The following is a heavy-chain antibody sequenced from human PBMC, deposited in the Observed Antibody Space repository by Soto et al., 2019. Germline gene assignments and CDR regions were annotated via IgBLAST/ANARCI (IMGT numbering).Heavy chain of an antibody. D-gene: IGHD1-1*01. J-gene: IGHJ4*02. CDR2: MNPNSGNT. CDR3: AKDPAWNLLRGTNAHFDY. CDR1: GYTFTSYD. V-gene: IGHV1-8*01. Sequence: ASVKVSCKASGYTFTSYDINWVRQATGQGLEWMGWMNPNSGNTGYAQKFQGRVTMTRNTSISTAYMELSSLRSEDTAVYYCAKDPAWNLLRGTNAHFDYWGQGTLVTVSS.